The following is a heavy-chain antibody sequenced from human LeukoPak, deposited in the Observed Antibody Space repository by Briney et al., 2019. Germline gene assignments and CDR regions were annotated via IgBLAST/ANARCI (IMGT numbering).Heavy chain of an antibody. V-gene: IGHV4-39*01. D-gene: IGHD3-22*01. CDR3: ARQGYYYDSSGYYSVYFDY. CDR1: GGSISSSSYY. CDR2: IYYSGST. Sequence: SETLSLTCTVSGGSISSSSYYWGWIRQPPGKGLEWIGSIYYSGSTYYNPSLKSRVTISVDTSKNQFSLKLSSVTAADTAVYYCARQGYYYDSSGYYSVYFDYWGQGTLVTVSS. J-gene: IGHJ4*02.